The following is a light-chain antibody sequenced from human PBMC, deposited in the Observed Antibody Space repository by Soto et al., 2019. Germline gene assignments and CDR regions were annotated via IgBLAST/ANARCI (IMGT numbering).Light chain of an antibody. J-gene: IGLJ2*01. CDR1: SGNIASNY. CDR3: QSYDNKNHVV. V-gene: IGLV6-57*01. CDR2: EDN. Sequence: NFMLTQPHSVSESPGKTVTISCTRSSGNIASNYVQWYQQRPGSSPTTVIYEDNQRPSGVPDRFSGSIDISSNSASLTISGLKSEDESDYYCQSYDNKNHVVFGGGTQLTVL.